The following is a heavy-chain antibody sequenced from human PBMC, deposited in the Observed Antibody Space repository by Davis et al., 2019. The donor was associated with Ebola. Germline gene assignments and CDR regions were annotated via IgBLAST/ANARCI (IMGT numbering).Heavy chain of an antibody. J-gene: IGHJ4*02. CDR3: AKGSGSGSNPGRTVDH. CDR1: GFTFSSYW. Sequence: GESLKISCAASGFTFSSYWMSWVRQAPGKGLELVSIITGDGSDTMYADSVKGRFTISRDSSKNTLYLQMNSLRVDDTAVYYCAKGSGSGSNPGRTVDHWGQGTLVTVSS. CDR2: ITGDGSDT. D-gene: IGHD3-10*01. V-gene: IGHV3-23*01.